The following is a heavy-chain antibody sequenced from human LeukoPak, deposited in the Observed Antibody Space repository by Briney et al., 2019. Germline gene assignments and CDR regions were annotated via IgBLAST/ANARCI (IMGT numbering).Heavy chain of an antibody. CDR3: ARVGQQLPYYYYYMDV. D-gene: IGHD6-13*01. Sequence: GGSLRLSCAASGFTFSSYWMSWIRQAPGKGLEWVSYISSSGSTIYYADSVKGRFTISRDNAKNSLYLQMNSLRAEDTAVYYCARVGQQLPYYYYYMDVWGKGTTVTISS. CDR1: GFTFSSYW. J-gene: IGHJ6*03. V-gene: IGHV3-11*01. CDR2: ISSSGSTI.